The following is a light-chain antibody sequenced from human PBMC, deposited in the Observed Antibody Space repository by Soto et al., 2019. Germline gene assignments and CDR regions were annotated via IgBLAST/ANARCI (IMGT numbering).Light chain of an antibody. CDR2: GAS. Sequence: EIVMTQSPATLSVSPGERATLSCRASQSVSNNLAWYQKKPGQAPRLLIYGASTRATGIPARFSGSGSGTEFTLTIRSLQSEDFAVYYCHQYNNWWTFGQGTRVEIK. CDR3: HQYNNWWT. V-gene: IGKV3-15*01. J-gene: IGKJ1*01. CDR1: QSVSNN.